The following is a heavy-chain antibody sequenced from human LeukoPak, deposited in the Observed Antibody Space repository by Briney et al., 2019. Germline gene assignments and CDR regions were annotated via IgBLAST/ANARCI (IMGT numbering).Heavy chain of an antibody. V-gene: IGHV4-34*01. Sequence: PSETLSLTCAVYGGSFSGYYWSWIRQPPGKGLEWIGEINHSGSTNYNPSLKSRVTISVDTSKNQFSLKLSSVTAADTAVYYCARGREFVYWGQGTLVTVSS. CDR3: ARGREFVY. CDR1: GGSFSGYY. CDR2: INHSGST. J-gene: IGHJ4*02.